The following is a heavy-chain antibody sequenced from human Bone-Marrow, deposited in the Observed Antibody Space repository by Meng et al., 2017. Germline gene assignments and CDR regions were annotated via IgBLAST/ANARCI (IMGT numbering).Heavy chain of an antibody. J-gene: IGHJ1*01. Sequence: SVNRSGSTYYNSSLRSRVTISVDKSKNQFSLSLTSVTAADTAVYYCATTVRNWGQGTLVTVSS. V-gene: IGHV4-38-2*01. D-gene: IGHD4-17*01. CDR2: VNRSGST. CDR3: ATTVRN.